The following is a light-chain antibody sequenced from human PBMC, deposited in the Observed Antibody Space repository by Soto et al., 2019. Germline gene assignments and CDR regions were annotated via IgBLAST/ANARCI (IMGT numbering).Light chain of an antibody. CDR1: SSDVGGYNY. CDR3: NSYTSSSTYV. CDR2: DVR. V-gene: IGLV2-14*01. Sequence: QSALTQPASVSGSPGQSITISCTGTSSDVGGYNYVSWFQQHPGKAPKLMIYDVRNRPSGISNRFSGSKSGNTASLTISGLQAEDEADYYCNSYTSSSTYVFGTETKVTVL. J-gene: IGLJ1*01.